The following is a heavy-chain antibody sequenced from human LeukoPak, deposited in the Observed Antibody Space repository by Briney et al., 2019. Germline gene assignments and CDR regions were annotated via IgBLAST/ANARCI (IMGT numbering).Heavy chain of an antibody. CDR3: ARGLWSGYYAPLDY. D-gene: IGHD3-3*01. V-gene: IGHV1-8*01. CDR1: GYTFTSYD. Sequence: ASVTVSCKASGYTFTSYDINWVRQAAGQGLEWMGWMNPNSGNTGYAQKFQGRVTMTRNTSISTAYMELSSLRSEDTAVYYCARGLWSGYYAPLDYWGQGTLVTVSS. CDR2: MNPNSGNT. J-gene: IGHJ4*02.